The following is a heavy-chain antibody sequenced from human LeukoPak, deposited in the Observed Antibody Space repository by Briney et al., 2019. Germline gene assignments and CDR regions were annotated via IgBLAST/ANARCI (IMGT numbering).Heavy chain of an antibody. V-gene: IGHV4-4*02. Sequence: PSGTLSLTCAVSGGSISSSNWWSWVRQPPGKGLEWIGEIYHSGSTNYNPSLKSRVTISVDKSKNQFSLKLSSVTAADTAVYYCARGGAYYDILTGYFPMREGEYYYYYMDVWGKGTTVTVSS. CDR1: GGSISSSNW. J-gene: IGHJ6*03. CDR3: ARGGAYYDILTGYFPMREGEYYYYYMDV. CDR2: IYHSGST. D-gene: IGHD3-9*01.